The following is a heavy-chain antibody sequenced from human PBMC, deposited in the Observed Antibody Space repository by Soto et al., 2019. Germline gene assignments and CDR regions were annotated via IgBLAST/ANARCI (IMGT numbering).Heavy chain of an antibody. CDR2: IYWDDDK. Sequence: QITLKESGPTLVKPTQTLTLTCTFSGFSLRTSGAGVGWFRQPPGEAPEWLGTIYWDDDKRYRPSLERRLTITKDSAKTQVVFTMAHMGPVDTATCFCARRRFGFGASDDYWGQGTLVTVSS. D-gene: IGHD3-10*01. CDR3: ARRRFGFGASDDY. J-gene: IGHJ4*02. V-gene: IGHV2-5*02. CDR1: GFSLRTSGAG.